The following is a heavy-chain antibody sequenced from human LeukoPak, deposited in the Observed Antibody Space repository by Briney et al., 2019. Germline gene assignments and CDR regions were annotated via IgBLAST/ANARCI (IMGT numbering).Heavy chain of an antibody. D-gene: IGHD3-10*01. CDR3: VRVGVRGVIIILY. V-gene: IGHV1-2*02. CDR2: INPNSGGT. Sequence: ASVKVSCKASGYTFTGYYMHWVRQAPGQGLEWMGWINPNSGGTNYAQKFQGRVTMTRDTSISTAYMELSRLRSDDTAVYYCVRVGVRGVIIILYWGQGTLVTVSS. CDR1: GYTFTGYY. J-gene: IGHJ4*02.